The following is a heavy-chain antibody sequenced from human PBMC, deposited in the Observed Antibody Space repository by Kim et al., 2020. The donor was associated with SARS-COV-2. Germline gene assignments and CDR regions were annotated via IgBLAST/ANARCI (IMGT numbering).Heavy chain of an antibody. Sequence: PSFQGQVTISADKSISTAYLQWSSLKASDTAMYYCARYGEVTGYWYFDLWGRGTLVTVSS. J-gene: IGHJ2*01. CDR3: ARYGEVTGYWYFDL. D-gene: IGHD2-21*02. V-gene: IGHV5-51*01.